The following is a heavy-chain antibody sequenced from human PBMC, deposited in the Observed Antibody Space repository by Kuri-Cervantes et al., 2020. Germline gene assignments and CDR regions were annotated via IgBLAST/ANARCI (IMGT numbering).Heavy chain of an antibody. V-gene: IGHV3-23*01. Sequence: GESLKISCAASGFTFSSYAMSWVRQAPGKGLEWVSAISGGGGSTYYADSVKGRFTISRDNSKNTLYLQMNSLRAEDTAVYYCAKASENSGSYQTTLDYWGQGTLVTVSS. CDR2: ISGGGGST. D-gene: IGHD1-26*01. CDR3: AKASENSGSYQTTLDY. CDR1: GFTFSSYA. J-gene: IGHJ4*02.